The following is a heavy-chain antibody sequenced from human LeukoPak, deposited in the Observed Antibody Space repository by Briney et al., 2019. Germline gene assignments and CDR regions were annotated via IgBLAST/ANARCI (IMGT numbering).Heavy chain of an antibody. CDR1: GYTFTGYY. Sequence: ASVKVSCKASGYTFTGYYMHWVRQAPGQGLEWMGWINPNSGGTKYAQKFQGRVTMTRDTSISTAYMDLSRLRSDDTAVHYCARGQPYYYDTSGYYYGDWGQGTLVTVSS. V-gene: IGHV1-2*02. CDR3: ARGQPYYYDTSGYYYGD. CDR2: INPNSGGT. J-gene: IGHJ4*02. D-gene: IGHD3-22*01.